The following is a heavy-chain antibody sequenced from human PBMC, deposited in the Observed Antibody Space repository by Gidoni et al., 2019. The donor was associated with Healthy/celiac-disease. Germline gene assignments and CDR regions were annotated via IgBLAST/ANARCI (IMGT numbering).Heavy chain of an antibody. J-gene: IGHJ5*02. V-gene: IGHV4-34*01. Sequence: QVQLQQWGAGLLKPSETLSLTCAVYGGSFSGYYWSWIRQPPGKGLEWIGEINHSGSTNYNPSLKSRVTISVDTSKNQFSLKLSSVTAADTAVYYCARKVYRSGYFAWGQGTLVTVSS. D-gene: IGHD3-22*01. CDR3: ARKVYRSGYFA. CDR1: GGSFSGYY. CDR2: INHSGST.